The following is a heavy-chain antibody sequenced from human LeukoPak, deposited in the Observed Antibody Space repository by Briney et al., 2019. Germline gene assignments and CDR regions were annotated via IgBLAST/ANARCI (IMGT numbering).Heavy chain of an antibody. CDR1: GGSISSSSYY. D-gene: IGHD6-13*01. CDR2: IHYSGST. J-gene: IGHJ5*02. Sequence: PSETLSLTCTVSGGSISSSSYYWGWIRQPPGNGLECIGSIHYSGSTYYNPSLKSRVTISVDTSKNQFSLKLNSVTAADTAVYYCARRSAAGNSGKWFDPWGQGTLVTVSS. V-gene: IGHV4-39*01. CDR3: ARRSAAGNSGKWFDP.